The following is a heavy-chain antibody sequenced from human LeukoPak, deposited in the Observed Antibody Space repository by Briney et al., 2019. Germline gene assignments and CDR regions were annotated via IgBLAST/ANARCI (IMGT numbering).Heavy chain of an antibody. CDR1: GFTFSSYA. D-gene: IGHD3-3*01. CDR3: ARVRWYYDFWNGTNWFDP. CDR2: ISYDGSNK. Sequence: QPGGSLRLSCAASGFTFSSYAMHWVRQAPGKGLEWVAVISYDGSNKYYADSVKGRFTISRDNAKNSLYLQMNSLRAEDTAVYYCARVRWYYDFWNGTNWFDPWGQGTLFTVSS. V-gene: IGHV3-30-3*01. J-gene: IGHJ5*02.